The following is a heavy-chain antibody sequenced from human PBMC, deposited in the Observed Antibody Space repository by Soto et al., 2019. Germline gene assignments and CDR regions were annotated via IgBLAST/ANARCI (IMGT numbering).Heavy chain of an antibody. CDR3: ARDRYAAAGPFDY. CDR2: ISSSSSYI. V-gene: IGHV3-21*01. D-gene: IGHD6-13*01. Sequence: EVQLGESGGGLVKPGGSLRLSCAASGFTFSSYSMNWVRRAPGKGLEWVSSISSSSSYIYYADSVKGRFTISRDNAKNSLYLQMNSLRAEDTAVYYCARDRYAAAGPFDYWGQGTLVTVSS. J-gene: IGHJ4*02. CDR1: GFTFSSYS.